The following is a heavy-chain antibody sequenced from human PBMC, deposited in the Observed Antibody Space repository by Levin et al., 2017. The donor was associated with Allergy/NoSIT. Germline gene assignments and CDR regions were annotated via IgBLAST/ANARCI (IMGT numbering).Heavy chain of an antibody. CDR3: ARGFSYAWHFDL. D-gene: IGHD5-18*01. J-gene: IGHJ2*01. CDR1: GYSFSAYW. V-gene: IGHV5-51*01. Sequence: GESLKISCKGSGYSFSAYWISWVRQMPGKGLEWMGIIYPGNSDTRYSPSFQGQVTISADKSISTAYLQWNSLKASVTAMYYCARGFSYAWHFDLWGRGTLVTVSS. CDR2: IYPGNSDT.